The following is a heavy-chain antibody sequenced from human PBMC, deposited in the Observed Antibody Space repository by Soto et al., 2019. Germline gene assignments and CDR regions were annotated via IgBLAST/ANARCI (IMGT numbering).Heavy chain of an antibody. V-gene: IGHV3-53*04. D-gene: IGHD3-3*01. CDR1: GFTVSSNY. J-gene: IGHJ3*02. Sequence: EVQLVESGGGLVQPGGSLRLSCAASGFTVSSNYMSWVRQAPGKGLEWVSVIYSGGSTYYADSVKGRFTISRHNSKNTLYLQMNSLRAEDTAVYYCARVRQDFGVANDAFDIWGQGTMGTFSS. CDR3: ARVRQDFGVANDAFDI. CDR2: IYSGGST.